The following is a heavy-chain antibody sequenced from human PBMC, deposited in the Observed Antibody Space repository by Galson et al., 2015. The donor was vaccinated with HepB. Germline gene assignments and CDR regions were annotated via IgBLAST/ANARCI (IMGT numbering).Heavy chain of an antibody. CDR2: ITSTSSYI. Sequence: SLRLSCAASGFTFSTYSVNWVRQTPGKGLEWVSSITSTSSYIHYADSVRGRFTISRDNAKKSLYLQMNSLRADDTAVYYCAREGGGSGTFTTSTWYFDLWGRGTLVTVSS. V-gene: IGHV3-21*01. CDR1: GFTFSTYS. J-gene: IGHJ2*01. D-gene: IGHD3-10*01. CDR3: AREGGGSGTFTTSTWYFDL.